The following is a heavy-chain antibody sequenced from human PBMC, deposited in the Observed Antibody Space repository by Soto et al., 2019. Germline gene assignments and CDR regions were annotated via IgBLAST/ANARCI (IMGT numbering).Heavy chain of an antibody. Sequence: SVKVSFKASGGTFSSYAISWVRQAPGQGLEWMGGIIPIFGTANYAQKFQGRVTITADKSTSTAYMELSSLRSEDTAVYYCAREAAVAYGAFDIWGQGTMVTVSS. CDR2: IIPIFGTA. CDR1: GGTFSSYA. CDR3: AREAAVAYGAFDI. D-gene: IGHD6-19*01. J-gene: IGHJ3*02. V-gene: IGHV1-69*06.